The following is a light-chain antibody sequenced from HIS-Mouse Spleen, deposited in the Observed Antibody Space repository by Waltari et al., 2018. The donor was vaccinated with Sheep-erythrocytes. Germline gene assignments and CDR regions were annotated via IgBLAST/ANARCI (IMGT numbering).Light chain of an antibody. J-gene: IGKJ4*01. Sequence: DIVMTQSPPSLPVPPGEPASTCCRSSQSLLHSNGYNYLDWYLQKPGQSPQLLIYLGSNRASGVPDRFSGSGSGTDFTLKISRVEAEDVGVYYCMQALQTPLTFGGGTKVEIK. CDR3: MQALQTPLT. CDR1: QSLLHSNGYNY. CDR2: LGS. V-gene: IGKV2-28*01.